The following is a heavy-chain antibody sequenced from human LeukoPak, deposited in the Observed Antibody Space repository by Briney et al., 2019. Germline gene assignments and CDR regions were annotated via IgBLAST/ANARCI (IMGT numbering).Heavy chain of an antibody. D-gene: IGHD3-10*01. CDR1: GFTFSSYS. CDR2: ISSSGSYI. Sequence: PGGSLRLSCAASGFTFSSYSMSWVRQAPGKGLEWVSSISSSGSYIYYADSVKGRFTISRDNARNSLYLQMNSLRAEDTAVYYCARDSSGNYYFDYWGQGTLVTVSS. CDR3: ARDSSGNYYFDY. V-gene: IGHV3-21*01. J-gene: IGHJ4*02.